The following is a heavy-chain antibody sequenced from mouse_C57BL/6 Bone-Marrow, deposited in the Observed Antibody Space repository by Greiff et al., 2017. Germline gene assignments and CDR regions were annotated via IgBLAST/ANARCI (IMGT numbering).Heavy chain of an antibody. CDR1: GFTFSDYG. Sequence: EVKLMASGGGLVKPGGSLKLSCAASGFTFSDYGMHWVRQAPEKGLEWVAYISSGSSTIYYADTVKGRFTISRDNAKNTLFLQMTSLRSEDTAMYYCARGSMSKPYYFDYWGQGTTLTVSS. J-gene: IGHJ2*01. V-gene: IGHV5-17*01. CDR3: ARGSMSKPYYFDY. D-gene: IGHD2-10*02. CDR2: ISSGSSTI.